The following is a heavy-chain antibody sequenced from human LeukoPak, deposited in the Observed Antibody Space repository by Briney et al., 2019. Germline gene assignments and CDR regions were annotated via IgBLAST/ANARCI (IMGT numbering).Heavy chain of an antibody. CDR2: ISSSSSYI. CDR3: ARGGSGYGDYYYFYAMDV. J-gene: IGHJ6*02. CDR1: GFTFSSYS. D-gene: IGHD3-22*01. V-gene: IGHV3-21*01. Sequence: GGSLRLSCAASGFTFSSYSMNWVRQAPGKGLEWVSSISSSSSYIYYADSVKGRFTISRDNAKNSLFLQMNSLGAEDTAVYYCARGGSGYGDYYYFYAMDVWGQGTTVTVSS.